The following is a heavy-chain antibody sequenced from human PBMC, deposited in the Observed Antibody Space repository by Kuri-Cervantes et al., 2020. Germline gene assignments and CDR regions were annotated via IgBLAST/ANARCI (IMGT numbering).Heavy chain of an antibody. Sequence: GSLRLSCTVSGGSISSSSYYWGWIRQPPGKGLEWIGSIYYSGSTYYNPSLKSRVTISVDTSKNQFSLKLSSVTAADTAVYYCARDQIREIDAFDIWGQGTMVTVSS. CDR3: ARDQIREIDAFDI. J-gene: IGHJ3*02. V-gene: IGHV4-39*07. CDR1: GGSISSSSYY. D-gene: IGHD5-24*01. CDR2: IYYSGST.